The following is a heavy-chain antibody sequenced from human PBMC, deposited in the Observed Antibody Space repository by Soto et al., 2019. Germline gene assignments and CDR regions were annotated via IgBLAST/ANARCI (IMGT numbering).Heavy chain of an antibody. V-gene: IGHV3-13*01. CDR3: ARGGDCSKTSCYWARLYYGLDV. CDR1: GFTFSSYD. CDR2: IGTAGDT. J-gene: IGHJ6*02. D-gene: IGHD2-2*01. Sequence: LRLSCAASGFTFSSYDMHWVRQATGKGLEWVSAIGTAGDTYYSGSVKGRFSVSRENVKNSLYLQMNSLRAGDTAVYYCARGGDCSKTSCYWARLYYGLDVWGQGTRVTVSS.